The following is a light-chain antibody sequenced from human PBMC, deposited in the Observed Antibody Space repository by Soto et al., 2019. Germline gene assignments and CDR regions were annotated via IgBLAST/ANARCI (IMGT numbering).Light chain of an antibody. Sequence: QLVLTQSPSASASLGASVKLTCTLSSGHSNYAIAWHQQQPEKGPRYLMKLNSDGSHSKGDGLPDRFSGSSSGAERYLTISSLQSEDEADYYCQTWVTGIVVFGGGTKLTVL. CDR1: SGHSNYA. V-gene: IGLV4-69*01. CDR3: QTWVTGIVV. J-gene: IGLJ2*01. CDR2: LNSDGSH.